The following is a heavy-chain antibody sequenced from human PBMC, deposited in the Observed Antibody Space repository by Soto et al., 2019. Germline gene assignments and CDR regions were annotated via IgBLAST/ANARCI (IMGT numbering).Heavy chain of an antibody. J-gene: IGHJ4*02. Sequence: GASVKVSCKASGYTFTSYGISWVRQAPGQGLEWMGWISAYNGNTNYAQKLQGRVTMTTDTSTSTAYMELRSLRSDDTAVYYCARAKPITMIVVVTTPEEYYFDYWGQGTLVTVSS. D-gene: IGHD3-22*01. CDR2: ISAYNGNT. CDR1: GYTFTSYG. CDR3: ARAKPITMIVVVTTPEEYYFDY. V-gene: IGHV1-18*04.